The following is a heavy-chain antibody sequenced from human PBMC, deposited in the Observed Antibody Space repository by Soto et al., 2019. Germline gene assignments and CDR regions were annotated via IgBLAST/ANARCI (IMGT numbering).Heavy chain of an antibody. Sequence: EVQLVESGGGLVQPGGSLRFSCEASGFTFSSYWLNWVRQPPGKGLEWVANIKQEGSEKYYVDSVKGRFTTSRDNTKNSLYLQMNSLRAEDTAVYYCAREQLQVVIPDYWGQGTLVTVSS. CDR1: GFTFSSYW. J-gene: IGHJ4*02. V-gene: IGHV3-7*01. CDR2: IKQEGSEK. CDR3: AREQLQVVIPDY. D-gene: IGHD6-13*01.